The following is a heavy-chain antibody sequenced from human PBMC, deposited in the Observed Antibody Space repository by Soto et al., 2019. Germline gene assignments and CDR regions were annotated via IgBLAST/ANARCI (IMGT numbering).Heavy chain of an antibody. CDR1: GYTFTGYY. Sequence: QVQLVQSGAEVKKPGASVKVSCKTSGYTFTGYYIHWVRQAPGQGLEWMALINPNSGDTNYGHKFQGRVTLTRDTSINPVYMEVTSLRFDDTAVYYCAVAGLPFEYWGQGTLVTV. J-gene: IGHJ4*02. V-gene: IGHV1-2*02. CDR3: AVAGLPFEY. CDR2: INPNSGDT. D-gene: IGHD6-19*01.